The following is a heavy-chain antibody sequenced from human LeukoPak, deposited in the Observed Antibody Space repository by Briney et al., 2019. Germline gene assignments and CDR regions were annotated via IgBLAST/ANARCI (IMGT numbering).Heavy chain of an antibody. D-gene: IGHD3-22*01. CDR2: IIPILGIA. CDR3: ARDAMIVVVTLFDY. CDR1: GYTFSNYY. J-gene: IGHJ4*02. V-gene: IGHV1-69*04. Sequence: GASVKVSCKTSGYTFSNYYIHWVRQAPGQGLEWMGRIIPILGIANYAQKFQGRVTITADKSTSTAYMELSSLRSEDTAVYYCARDAMIVVVTLFDYWGQGTLVTVSS.